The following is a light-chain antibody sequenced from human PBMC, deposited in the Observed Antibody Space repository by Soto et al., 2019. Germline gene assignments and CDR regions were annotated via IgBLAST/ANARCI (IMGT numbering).Light chain of an antibody. CDR1: SSDVGGYNF. V-gene: IGLV2-8*01. Sequence: QSALTQPPSASGSPGQSVTISCTGTSSDVGGYNFVSWYQQHPGKAPKLMIYEVSKRPSGVPYRFSGSKSGNTASLTISGLQTEDEADYYCSSFSSITREVFGGGTKVTVL. CDR2: EVS. J-gene: IGLJ2*01. CDR3: SSFSSITREV.